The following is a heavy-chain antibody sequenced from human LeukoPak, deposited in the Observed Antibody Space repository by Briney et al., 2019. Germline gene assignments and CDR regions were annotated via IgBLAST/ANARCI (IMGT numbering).Heavy chain of an antibody. CDR2: IYSGGST. D-gene: IGHD3-10*01. CDR3: AKRGVVIRVFLVGFHKEAYYFDS. Sequence: PGGSLRLSCAASGFSVGSNYMTWVRQAPGKGLECVSVIYSGGSTYYADSVKGRFTISRDNPKNTLYLQMNSLRAEDTAVYFCAKRGVVIRVFLVGFHKEAYYFDSWGQGALVTVSS. V-gene: IGHV3-53*01. J-gene: IGHJ4*02. CDR1: GFSVGSNY.